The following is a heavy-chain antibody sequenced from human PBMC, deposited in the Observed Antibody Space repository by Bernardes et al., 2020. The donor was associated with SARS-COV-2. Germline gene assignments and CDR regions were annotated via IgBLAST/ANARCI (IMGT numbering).Heavy chain of an antibody. J-gene: IGHJ3*02. D-gene: IGHD3-10*01. Sequence: PSPTFSFPVASIGPGSYWSRIRLFPWKGLEWLGYLYYTVTTYYNSSLKTRLCISVDTSVNQFSLRLGSVTSVDTSVYYCPKISGPTDVRAFEIWGPGTLVTVSS. CDR2: LYYTVTT. CDR1: VASIGPGSY. CDR3: PKISGPTDVRAFEI. V-gene: IGHV4-31*03.